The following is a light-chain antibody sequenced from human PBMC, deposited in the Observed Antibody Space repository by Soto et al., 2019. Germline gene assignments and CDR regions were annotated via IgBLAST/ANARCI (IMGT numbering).Light chain of an antibody. Sequence: EIVMTQSPATLSVSPGERATLSCSASQSVSNNLAWYQQNPGQAARLLIYFASTRPTGIPARFSGSGSGPEFTLTISILQAEDFAVYCCQQDNKWPLTFGGGTKVESK. CDR3: QQDNKWPLT. V-gene: IGKV3-15*01. CDR1: QSVSNN. J-gene: IGKJ4*01. CDR2: FAS.